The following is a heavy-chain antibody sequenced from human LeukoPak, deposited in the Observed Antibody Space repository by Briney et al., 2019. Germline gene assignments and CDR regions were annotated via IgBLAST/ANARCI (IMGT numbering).Heavy chain of an antibody. CDR1: GGSLSSYY. V-gene: IGHV4-4*07. J-gene: IGHJ2*01. D-gene: IGHD6-19*01. CDR2: ICTSGST. CDR3: ARGGQWLPDWYFDL. Sequence: SETLSLTCTVSGGSLSSYYWSWIRQPAGKGLEWIGRICTSGSTNYNPSLKSRVTMSVDTSKNQFSLKLSSVTAADTGVYYCARGGQWLPDWYFDLWGRGTLVTVSS.